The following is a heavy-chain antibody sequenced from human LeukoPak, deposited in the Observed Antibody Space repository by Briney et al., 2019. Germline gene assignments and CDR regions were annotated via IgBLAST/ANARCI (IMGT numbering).Heavy chain of an antibody. CDR1: EFTLSSYS. Sequence: GGSLRLSCAASEFTLSSYSMSWVRQAPGKGLEGVSYISSTASSIYYADSVKGRFTISRDNAKNSLYLQMNSLRAEDTAVYYCARDVTYHGGDWFDPWGQGTLVTVSS. CDR3: ARDVTYHGGDWFDP. V-gene: IGHV3-48*04. J-gene: IGHJ5*02. CDR2: ISSTASSI. D-gene: IGHD4-23*01.